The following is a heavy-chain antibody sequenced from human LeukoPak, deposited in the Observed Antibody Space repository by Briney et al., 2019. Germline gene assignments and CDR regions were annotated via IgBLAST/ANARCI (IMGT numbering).Heavy chain of an antibody. CDR3: ARNKDGFGI. CDR1: GYTFTSYD. Sequence: GASVKVSCKASGYTFTSYDIGWVRQATGQGLEWMGWMNPNSGNTGFAQKFQGSVTLTRNTSISTAYMELSSLRSEDTAMYYCARNKDGFGIWGQGTMVTVSS. V-gene: IGHV1-8*01. D-gene: IGHD2/OR15-2a*01. CDR2: MNPNSGNT. J-gene: IGHJ3*02.